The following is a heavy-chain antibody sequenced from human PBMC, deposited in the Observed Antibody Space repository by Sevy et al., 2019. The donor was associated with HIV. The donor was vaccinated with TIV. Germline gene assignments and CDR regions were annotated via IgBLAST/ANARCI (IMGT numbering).Heavy chain of an antibody. D-gene: IGHD2-15*01. CDR3: SRDAGYSVGWYPSDY. J-gene: IGHJ4*02. Sequence: GGSLRLSCAASGFSVSSHAMHWVRQAPGKGLEWVALISYDGSSKYYSDSVKGRLTISRDNSKNTLYLEMKSLRPEDTALYYCSRDAGYSVGWYPSDYWGQGTLVTVSS. V-gene: IGHV3-30-3*01. CDR1: GFSVSSHA. CDR2: ISYDGSSK.